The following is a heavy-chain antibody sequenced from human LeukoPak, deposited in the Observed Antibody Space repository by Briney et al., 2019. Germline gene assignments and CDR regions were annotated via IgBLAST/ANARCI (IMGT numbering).Heavy chain of an antibody. J-gene: IGHJ5*02. V-gene: IGHV1-69*04. CDR1: GGTFSSYA. D-gene: IGHD1-7*01. CDR2: IIPILGIA. CDR3: ARDLGYNWNYWFDP. Sequence: SVKVSCKASGGTFSSYAISWVRQAPGQGLEWMGRIIPILGIANYAQKFQGRVTITADKSTSTAYMELSSLRSEDTAVYYGARDLGYNWNYWFDPWGQGTLVTVSS.